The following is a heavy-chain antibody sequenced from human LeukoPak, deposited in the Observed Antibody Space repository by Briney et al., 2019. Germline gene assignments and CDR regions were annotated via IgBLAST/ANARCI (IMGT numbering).Heavy chain of an antibody. J-gene: IGHJ4*02. CDR2: IDQPGSQH. Sequence: PGGSLRLSCAASGFIFSSSWMIWVRQAPGKGLEWVANIDQPGSQHYSVESVRGRFTISRDNAKNSLFLQLNNLRVEDTAVYYCARGLGRGTADYWGQGTLVTVSS. CDR3: ARGLGRGTADY. V-gene: IGHV3-7*01. D-gene: IGHD3-10*01. CDR1: GFIFSSSW.